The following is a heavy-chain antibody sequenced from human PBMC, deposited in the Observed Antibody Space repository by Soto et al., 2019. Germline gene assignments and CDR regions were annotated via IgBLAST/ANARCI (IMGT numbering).Heavy chain of an antibody. CDR3: ARVLGAPLYYFDY. V-gene: IGHV1-69*06. CDR2: IVPLFRTT. Sequence: GASVKVSCKTSGGTFSSYAISWVRQAPGQGLEWMGGIVPLFRTTNYAQKFQGRVTITADTSTYTVYMELSGLRSGDTAVYYCARVLGAPLYYFDYWGQGILVTVSS. J-gene: IGHJ4*02. CDR1: GGTFSSYA. D-gene: IGHD1-26*01.